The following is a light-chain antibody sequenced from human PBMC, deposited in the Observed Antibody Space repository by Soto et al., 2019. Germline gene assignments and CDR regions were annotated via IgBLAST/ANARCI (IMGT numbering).Light chain of an antibody. J-gene: IGLJ2*01. CDR2: DNN. CDR3: QSYDSSLSGSV. CDR1: SSNIGADYG. V-gene: IGLV1-40*01. Sequence: QSVLTQPPSVSGAPGQRVTISCTGSSSNIGADYGVHWYQQLPGTAPKLLMFDNNNRPSGVPDRFSGSKSGTSVSLAITGLQAEDEADYYCQSYDSSLSGSVFGGGTQLTVL.